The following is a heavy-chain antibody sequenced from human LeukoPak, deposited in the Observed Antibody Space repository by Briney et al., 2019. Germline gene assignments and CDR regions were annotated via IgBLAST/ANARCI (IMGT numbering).Heavy chain of an antibody. J-gene: IGHJ4*02. D-gene: IGHD5-12*01. V-gene: IGHV3-15*01. CDR2: IRSKIDGGTT. Sequence: GGSLRLSCATSGFTFNNAWMSWVRQAPGKGLDWVGRIRSKIDGGTTNYPASVEGRFTISRDDSKNTLYLQMNSLKTEDTALYYYIPDPYRGYDSVHFDYWGQGTLVTVSS. CDR1: GFTFNNAW. CDR3: IPDPYRGYDSVHFDY.